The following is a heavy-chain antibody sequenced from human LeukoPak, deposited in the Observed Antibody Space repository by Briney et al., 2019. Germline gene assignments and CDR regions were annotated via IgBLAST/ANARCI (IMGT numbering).Heavy chain of an antibody. CDR2: IIPIFGIA. D-gene: IGHD1/OR15-1a*01. V-gene: IGHV1-69*04. Sequence: SVKVSCKASGGTSSSYAISWVRQAPGQGLEWMGRIIPIFGIANYAQKFQGRVTITADKSTSTAYMELSSLRSEDTAVYYCARDSITGTLGYYYYGMDVWGQGTTVTVSS. CDR3: ARDSITGTLGYYYYGMDV. CDR1: GGTSSSYA. J-gene: IGHJ6*02.